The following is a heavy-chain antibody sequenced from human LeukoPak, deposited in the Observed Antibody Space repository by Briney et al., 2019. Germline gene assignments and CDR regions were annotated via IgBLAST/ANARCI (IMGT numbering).Heavy chain of an antibody. CDR1: GFIFSDYY. CDR2: ISSSSSVI. V-gene: IGHV3-11*04. Sequence: PGGSLRLSCAASGFIFSDYYMTWIRQVPGQGLEWLSYISSSSSVIYYADSVKGRFTISRDNAKNSLYLQMNSLRAEDTAVYYCARGAYYSNYWFDPWGQGTLVTVSS. CDR3: ARGAYYSNYWFDP. D-gene: IGHD4-11*01. J-gene: IGHJ5*02.